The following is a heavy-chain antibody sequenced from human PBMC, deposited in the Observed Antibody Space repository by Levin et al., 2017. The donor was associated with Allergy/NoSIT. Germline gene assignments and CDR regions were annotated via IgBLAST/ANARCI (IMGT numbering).Heavy chain of an antibody. Sequence: ASVKVSCKTSGYTFTPYFLHWVRQAPGQGLEWWGQIFPKTGGTYFAPKFQGRVTVTRDTTMSTAYMELTSLTSDDTAVYYCVREDWYFDYWGQGTLITVSS. CDR2: IFPKTGGT. CDR3: VREDWYFDY. V-gene: IGHV1-2*06. D-gene: IGHD3/OR15-3a*01. J-gene: IGHJ4*02. CDR1: GYTFTPYF.